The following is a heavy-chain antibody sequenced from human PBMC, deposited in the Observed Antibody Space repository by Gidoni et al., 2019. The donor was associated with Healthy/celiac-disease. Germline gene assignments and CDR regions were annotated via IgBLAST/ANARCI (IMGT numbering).Heavy chain of an antibody. Sequence: EVQLVEPGGGLVKPGGSLRLSCAASGFTFSNAWMSWVRQAPGKGLEWVGRIKSKTDGGTTAYAAPVKGRFTISRDDSKNTLYLQMNSLKTEDTAVYYCSRDLYCSSTSCYAFSYYYYGMDVWGQGTTVTVSS. CDR1: GFTFSNAW. CDR3: SRDLYCSSTSCYAFSYYYYGMDV. J-gene: IGHJ6*02. CDR2: IKSKTDGGTT. V-gene: IGHV3-15*01. D-gene: IGHD2-2*01.